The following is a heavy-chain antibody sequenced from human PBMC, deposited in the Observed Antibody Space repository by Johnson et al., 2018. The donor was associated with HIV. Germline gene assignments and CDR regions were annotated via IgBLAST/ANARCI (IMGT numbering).Heavy chain of an antibody. CDR1: GFTFSSYA. J-gene: IGHJ3*02. CDR3: ARDRGIAARPFRYAFDI. CDR2: IYSGGST. Sequence: QVQLVESGGGVVQPGRSLRLSCAASGFTFSSYAMHWVRQAPGKGLEWVAVIYSGGSTYYADSVKGRFTISRYNSKNTLYLQMNSLRAEDTAVYYCARDRGIAARPFRYAFDIWGQGTMVTVSS. V-gene: IGHV3-30-3*01. D-gene: IGHD6-6*01.